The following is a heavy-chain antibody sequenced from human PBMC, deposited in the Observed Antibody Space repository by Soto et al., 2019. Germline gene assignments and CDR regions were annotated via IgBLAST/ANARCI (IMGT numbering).Heavy chain of an antibody. J-gene: IGHJ4*02. D-gene: IGHD2-21*02. CDR1: GFIFENFG. V-gene: IGHV3-23*01. CDR3: ARGRVGTAYFDY. Sequence: GSLRLSCAASGFIFENFGMSWVRQAPGKGLEWISSISGSGFKKYYADSVKGRFTISRYNSKNSLYLQMNSLRDDDTAVYYCARGRVGTAYFDYWGQGALVTVSS. CDR2: ISGSGFKK.